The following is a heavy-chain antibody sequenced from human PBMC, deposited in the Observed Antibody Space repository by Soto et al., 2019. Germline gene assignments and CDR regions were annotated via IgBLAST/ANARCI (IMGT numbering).Heavy chain of an antibody. CDR1: GCSSSSGGYR. Sequence: ILGLTRTVAGCSSSSGGYRRRLIRQPPGKGLEWIGYIYYSGSTYYNPSLKSRVTISVDTSKNQCSLKLSSVTAADTAVYYCARVSPYSSSAYCFDYWGQGTLVTGSS. J-gene: IGHJ4*02. D-gene: IGHD6-6*01. V-gene: IGHV4-30-4*01. CDR2: IYYSGST. CDR3: ARVSPYSSSAYCFDY.